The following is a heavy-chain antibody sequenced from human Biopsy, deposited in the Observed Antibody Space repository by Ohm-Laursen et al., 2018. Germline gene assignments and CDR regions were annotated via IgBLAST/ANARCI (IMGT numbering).Heavy chain of an antibody. J-gene: IGHJ2*01. CDR1: GGFISSGGSY. CDR2: IFFSGDT. V-gene: IGHV4-31*03. Sequence: SQTLSLTCTVSGGFISSGGSYWSWIRQHPEKGLEWLGYIFFSGDTHYNPSLRSRVDISSDMSKNEFYLRLYSVTAADTAVYYCARAKTQDRSFPDWYFDLWGRGTLVTVSS. D-gene: IGHD3-22*01. CDR3: ARAKTQDRSFPDWYFDL.